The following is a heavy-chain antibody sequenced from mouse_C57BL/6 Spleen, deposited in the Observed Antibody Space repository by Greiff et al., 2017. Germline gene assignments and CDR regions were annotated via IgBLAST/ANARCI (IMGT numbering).Heavy chain of an antibody. J-gene: IGHJ2*01. Sequence: VQLQQSGPELVKPGASVKISCKASGYTFTDYYMNWVKQSHGKSLEWIGDINPNNGGTSYNQKFKGKATLTVDKSSSTAYMELRSLTSEDSAVYYCARDYYGSRWDYWGQGTTLTVSS. D-gene: IGHD1-1*01. CDR3: ARDYYGSRWDY. V-gene: IGHV1-26*01. CDR1: GYTFTDYY. CDR2: INPNNGGT.